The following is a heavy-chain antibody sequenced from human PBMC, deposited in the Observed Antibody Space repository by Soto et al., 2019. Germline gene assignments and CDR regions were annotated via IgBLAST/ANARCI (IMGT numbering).Heavy chain of an antibody. CDR2: IIPTLGTA. CDR1: GAPFSTYV. D-gene: IGHD1-26*01. CDR3: ARGSRIVGATRYYNWFDP. V-gene: IGHV1-69*01. Sequence: QVQLVQSGAEVKKPGSSVKVSCKASGAPFSTYVISWLRQAPGQGLEWMGGIIPTLGTANYAQKFQGRVTITADESTSTAYMELSSLRSEDTAVYYCARGSRIVGATRYYNWFDPWGQGTLVTVSS. J-gene: IGHJ5*02.